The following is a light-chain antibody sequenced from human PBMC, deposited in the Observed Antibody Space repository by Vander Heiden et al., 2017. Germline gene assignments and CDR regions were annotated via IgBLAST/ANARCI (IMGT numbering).Light chain of an antibody. V-gene: IGKV1-5*03. J-gene: IGKJ4*01. CDR3: QPYTRYHT. CDR2: QAS. CDR1: QSISSW. Sequence: DIQMTQSPSTLSASVGDRVTITCRASQSISSWLPSYQPKPGKAPKPLLYQASSLETGVPSRSSPSGSGTEFTLTISSLQPDNFATYSCQPYTRYHTFGGGTKVELQ.